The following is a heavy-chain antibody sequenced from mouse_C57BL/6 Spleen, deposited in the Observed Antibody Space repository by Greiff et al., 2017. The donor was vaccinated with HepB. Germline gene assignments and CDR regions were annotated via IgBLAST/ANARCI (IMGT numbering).Heavy chain of an antibody. CDR1: GYTFTSYW. CDR3: ASMATTVVAHYAMDY. CDR2: IHPNSGST. D-gene: IGHD1-1*01. Sequence: QVHVKQSGAELVKPGASVKLSCKASGYTFTSYWMHWVKQRPGQGLEWIGMIHPNSGSTNYNEKFKSKATLTVDKSSSTAYMQLSSLTSEDSAVYYCASMATTVVAHYAMDYWGQGTSVTVSS. J-gene: IGHJ4*01. V-gene: IGHV1-64*01.